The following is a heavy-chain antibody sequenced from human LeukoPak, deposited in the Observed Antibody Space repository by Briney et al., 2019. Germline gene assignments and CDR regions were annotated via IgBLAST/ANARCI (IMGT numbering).Heavy chain of an antibody. CDR3: ARDPGTGTGDY. V-gene: IGHV3-48*04. CDR2: ISSSSSTI. D-gene: IGHD1-1*01. Sequence: GGSLRLSCAASGFTFSSYSMNWVRQAPGKGLEWVSYISSSSSTIYYADSVKGRFTISRDNAKNSLYLQMNSLRAEDTAVYYCARDPGTGTGDYWGQGTLVTVSS. CDR1: GFTFSSYS. J-gene: IGHJ4*02.